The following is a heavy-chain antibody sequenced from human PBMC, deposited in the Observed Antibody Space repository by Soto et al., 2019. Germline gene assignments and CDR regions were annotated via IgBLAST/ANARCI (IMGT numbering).Heavy chain of an antibody. CDR1: GFTFSSYW. J-gene: IGHJ4*02. Sequence: PGGSLRLSCAASGFTFSSYWMSWVRQAPGKGLEWVANIKQDGSEKYYVDSVKGRFTISRDNAKNSLYLRMNSLRAEDTAVYYCATHNHITMIVVVGAPYFDYWGQGTLVTVSS. V-gene: IGHV3-7*01. D-gene: IGHD3-22*01. CDR3: ATHNHITMIVVVGAPYFDY. CDR2: IKQDGSEK.